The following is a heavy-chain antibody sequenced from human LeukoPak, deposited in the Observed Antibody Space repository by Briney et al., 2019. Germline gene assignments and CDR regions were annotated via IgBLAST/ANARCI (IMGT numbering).Heavy chain of an antibody. CDR2: IYYSGST. J-gene: IGHJ4*02. V-gene: IGHV4-59*01. CDR3: ARGAQAWQLVPFDY. D-gene: IGHD6-13*01. CDR1: GGSISSYY. Sequence: SETLSLTCTVSGGSISSYYWTWIRQPPGEGLEWIGYIYYSGSTNYNPSLKSRVIISVDTSKNQFSLKLSSVTAADTAVYYCARGAQAWQLVPFDYWGQGTLVTVSS.